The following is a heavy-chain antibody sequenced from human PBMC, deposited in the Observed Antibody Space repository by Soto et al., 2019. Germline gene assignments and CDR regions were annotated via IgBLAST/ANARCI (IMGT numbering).Heavy chain of an antibody. J-gene: IGHJ4*02. D-gene: IGHD2-8*02. V-gene: IGHV3-30*03. CDR2: ISRDGGTK. CDR1: GFTVSSYG. Sequence: TGGSLRLSCAASGFTVSSYGMHWVRQAPGKGLEWVAVISRDGGTKYYADSVKGRFTISRDNSRNTLFLEMNSLRGDDMAVYYCTGEVASGYWGQGTLVTV. CDR3: TGEVASGY.